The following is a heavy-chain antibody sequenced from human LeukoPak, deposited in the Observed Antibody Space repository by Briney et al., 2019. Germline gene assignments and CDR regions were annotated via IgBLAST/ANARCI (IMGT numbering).Heavy chain of an antibody. J-gene: IGHJ3*02. CDR2: INPVFGNA. CDR1: GCTFSSYA. D-gene: IGHD3-22*01. V-gene: IGHV1-69*13. Sequence: SEKVSCKASGCTFSSYAISWVRQAPGQGLEWMGGINPVFGNANHPQKFQGRVTITAGDSKSTAYMEPGRLRSEDTAEYYCARDWGEMYYYDSSGYRDAFDIWGQGTMVTVS. CDR3: ARDWGEMYYYDSSGYRDAFDI.